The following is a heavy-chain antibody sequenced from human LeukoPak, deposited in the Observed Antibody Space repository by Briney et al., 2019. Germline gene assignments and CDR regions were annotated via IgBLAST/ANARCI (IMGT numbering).Heavy chain of an antibody. Sequence: ESGPALVKPTQTLTLTCTFSGFSLSTSGMFVSWIRQPPGKALEWLARIDWDDDKYYSTSLKTRLTISKDTSKNQVVLTMPNMDPVDTATYYCARISTLGARVDYWGQGTLVTVSS. D-gene: IGHD3-16*01. CDR2: IDWDDDK. J-gene: IGHJ4*02. CDR3: ARISTLGARVDY. V-gene: IGHV2-70*11. CDR1: GFSLSTSGMF.